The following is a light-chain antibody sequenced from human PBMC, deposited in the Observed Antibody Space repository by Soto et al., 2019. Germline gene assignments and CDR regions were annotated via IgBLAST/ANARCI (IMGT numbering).Light chain of an antibody. Sequence: EIVMTQSPATLSVSPGERATLSCRASQSISSNLAWYQQKPGQAPRLLIYGASTRATGIPARFSGSGSGTAFTLTISSLQPEDFAVYYCQQDYNLPWTFGQGTKVDIK. V-gene: IGKV3-15*01. CDR3: QQDYNLPWT. CDR1: QSISSN. CDR2: GAS. J-gene: IGKJ1*01.